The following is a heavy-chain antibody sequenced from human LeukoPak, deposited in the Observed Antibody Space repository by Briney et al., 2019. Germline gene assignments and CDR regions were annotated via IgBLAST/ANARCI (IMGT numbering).Heavy chain of an antibody. J-gene: IGHJ5*02. Sequence: SETLSLTCAVYGGSFSGYYWSWIRQPPGKGLEWIGEINHRGSTNYNPSLKSRVTISVDTSKNQFSLKLSSVTAADTAVYYCARADFIAAAGTDWFDPWGQGTLVTVSS. CDR2: INHRGST. D-gene: IGHD6-13*01. V-gene: IGHV4-34*01. CDR1: GGSFSGYY. CDR3: ARADFIAAAGTDWFDP.